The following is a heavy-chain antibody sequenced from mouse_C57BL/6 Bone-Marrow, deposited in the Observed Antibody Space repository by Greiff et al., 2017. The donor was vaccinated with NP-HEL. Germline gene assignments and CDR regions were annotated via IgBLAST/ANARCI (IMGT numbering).Heavy chain of an antibody. CDR2: IWSDGST. J-gene: IGHJ4*01. CDR1: GFSFTSYG. D-gene: IGHD1-1*01. V-gene: IGHV2-6-1*01. CDR3: ARHDYGSSYVNAMDY. Sequence: VMLVESGPGLVAPSQSLSITCTVSGFSFTSYGVHWVRQPPGKGLEWLVVIWSDGSTTYNSALKSRLSISKDNSKSQVFLKMNSLQTDDTAMYYWARHDYGSSYVNAMDYWGQGTSVTVSS.